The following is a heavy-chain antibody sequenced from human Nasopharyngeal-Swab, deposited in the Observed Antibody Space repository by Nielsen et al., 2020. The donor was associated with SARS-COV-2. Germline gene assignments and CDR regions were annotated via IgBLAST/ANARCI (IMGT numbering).Heavy chain of an antibody. Sequence: GGSLRLSCAASGFTFSSYAMSWVRQAPGKGLEWVSGISGSGGSTDYTDSVKGRFTISRDNSKNTLYLQMNSLRAEDTAVYYCARGVEDSSGWIDYFDYWGQGTLVTVSS. CDR3: ARGVEDSSGWIDYFDY. J-gene: IGHJ4*02. V-gene: IGHV3-23*01. D-gene: IGHD6-19*01. CDR2: ISGSGGST. CDR1: GFTFSSYA.